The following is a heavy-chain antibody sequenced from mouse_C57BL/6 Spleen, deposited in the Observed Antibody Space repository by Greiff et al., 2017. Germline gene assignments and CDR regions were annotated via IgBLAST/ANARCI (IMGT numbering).Heavy chain of an antibody. CDR2: IYPGSGNT. J-gene: IGHJ2*01. Sequence: QVHVKQSGAELVRPGASVKLSCKASGYTFTDYYINWVKQRPGQGLEWIARIYPGSGNTYYNEKFKGKATITADTSSNTAYLQLSSLTSEDTAVYYCARSGEFDYWGQGTTLTVSS. CDR1: GYTFTDYY. CDR3: ARSGEFDY. D-gene: IGHD3-1*01. V-gene: IGHV1-76*01.